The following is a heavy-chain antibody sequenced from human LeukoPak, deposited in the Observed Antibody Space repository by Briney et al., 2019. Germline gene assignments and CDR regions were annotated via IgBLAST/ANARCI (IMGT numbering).Heavy chain of an antibody. J-gene: IGHJ4*02. D-gene: IGHD3-3*01. CDR3: ARDAGSGYYTEHFDY. V-gene: IGHV3-30-3*01. Sequence: SCKASGGTFSSYAMHWVRQAPGKGLEWVAVISYDGSNKYYADSVKGRFTISRDNSKNTLYLQMNSLRAEDTAVYYCARDAGSGYYTEHFDYWGQGTLVTVSS. CDR2: ISYDGSNK. CDR1: GGTFSSYA.